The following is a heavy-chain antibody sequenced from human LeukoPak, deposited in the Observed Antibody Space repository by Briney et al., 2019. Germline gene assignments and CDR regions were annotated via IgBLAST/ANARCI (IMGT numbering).Heavy chain of an antibody. CDR3: ARGPLHYDFWSDYYYGMDV. D-gene: IGHD3-3*01. CDR2: INHSGST. V-gene: IGHV4-34*01. CDR1: GGSFSGYY. Sequence: SETLSLTCAVYGGSFSGYYWSWIRQPPGKGLEWIGEINHSGSTYYNPSLKSRVTISVDTSKNQFSLKLSSVTAADTAVYYCARGPLHYDFWSDYYYGMDVWGQGTTVTVSS. J-gene: IGHJ6*02.